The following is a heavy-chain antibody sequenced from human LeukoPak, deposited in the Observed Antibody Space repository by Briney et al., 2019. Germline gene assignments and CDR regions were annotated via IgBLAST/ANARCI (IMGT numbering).Heavy chain of an antibody. J-gene: IGHJ4*02. Sequence: SETLSLTCTVSGGSISTYYWSWIRQPAGKGLEWIGRIYTSGSTNYNPSLKSRVTISVDKSKNQFSLKLSSVTAADTAVYYCARDSLSGSNTFIDYWGQGTLVTVAS. V-gene: IGHV4-4*07. D-gene: IGHD1-26*01. CDR1: GGSISTYY. CDR2: IYTSGST. CDR3: ARDSLSGSNTFIDY.